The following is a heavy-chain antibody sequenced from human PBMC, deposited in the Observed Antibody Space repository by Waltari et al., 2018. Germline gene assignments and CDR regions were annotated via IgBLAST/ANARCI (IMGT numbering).Heavy chain of an antibody. CDR1: GFTFSRYS. CDR2: ISSSSSYI. V-gene: IGHV3-21*01. D-gene: IGHD6-6*01. CDR3: ARDESSSSGHYFDY. J-gene: IGHJ4*02. Sequence: EVQLVESGGGLVKPGGSLRLSCAASGFTFSRYSMNWVRQAPGKGLGWVSSISSSSSYIYYADSVKGRFTISRDNAKNSLYLQMNSLRAEDTAVYYCARDESSSSGHYFDYWGQGTLVTVSS.